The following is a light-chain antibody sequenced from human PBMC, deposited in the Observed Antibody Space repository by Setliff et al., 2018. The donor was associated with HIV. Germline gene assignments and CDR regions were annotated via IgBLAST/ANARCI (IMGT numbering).Light chain of an antibody. CDR1: SSDVGGYKY. CDR3: NSFTSSSAYVL. J-gene: IGLJ2*01. V-gene: IGLV2-14*01. Sequence: QSALTQPASVSGSPGQSITISCTGTSSDVGGYKYVSWYQQYPGKAPKLIIYEVTNRPSGVSNRFSGSKSGNTASLTISGLQAEDEADYYCNSFTSSSAYVLFGGGTKGTV. CDR2: EVT.